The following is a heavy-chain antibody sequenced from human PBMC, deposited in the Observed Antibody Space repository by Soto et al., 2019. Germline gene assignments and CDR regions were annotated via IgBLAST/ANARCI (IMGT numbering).Heavy chain of an antibody. CDR2: ISPDGSNK. Sequence: QVKLVESGGGVVQPGRSLRLSCAASGFTFSSYGMHWVRQAPGKGLEWVAVISPDGSNKDYADSVKGRFTISRDNSKNTLYPQINSLRVENTAVYYFDKPRSNLQCPPFDHWGHGTLVTVSS. CDR3: DKPRSNLQCPPFDH. J-gene: IGHJ5*02. CDR1: GFTFSSYG. V-gene: IGHV3-30*18. D-gene: IGHD6-19*01.